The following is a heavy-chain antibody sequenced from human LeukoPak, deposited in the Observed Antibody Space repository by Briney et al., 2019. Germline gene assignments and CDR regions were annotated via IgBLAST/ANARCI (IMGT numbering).Heavy chain of an antibody. J-gene: IGHJ6*02. V-gene: IGHV3-48*03. Sequence: PGGSLRLSSAVSGLTLRFYEMNCVRQAPGKGLEWISYIISSAGYKYYADSVKGRFTISRGNDKNSLYLQMSSLRAEDMAVYFCARDKLYSYDSNGDISYYHAMDVWGQGTTVTVSS. CDR3: ARDKLYSYDSNGDISYYHAMDV. CDR1: GLTLRFYE. D-gene: IGHD3-22*01. CDR2: IISSAGYK.